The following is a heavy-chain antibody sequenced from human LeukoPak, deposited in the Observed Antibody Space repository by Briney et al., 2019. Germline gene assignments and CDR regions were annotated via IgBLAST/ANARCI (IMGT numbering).Heavy chain of an antibody. Sequence: ASVKVSCKASGYTFTSYGISWVRQAPGQGFEWMGWISVYNGNTNYAQKLQGRVTMTTDTSTSTAYMELSSLRSEDTAVYYCARDEGSGTARYYFDYWGQGTLVTVSS. V-gene: IGHV1-18*01. J-gene: IGHJ4*02. CDR2: ISVYNGNT. D-gene: IGHD5-18*01. CDR3: ARDEGSGTARYYFDY. CDR1: GYTFTSYG.